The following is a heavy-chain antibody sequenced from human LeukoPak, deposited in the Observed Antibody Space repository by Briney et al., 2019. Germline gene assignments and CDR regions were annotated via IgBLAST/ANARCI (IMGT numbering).Heavy chain of an antibody. D-gene: IGHD3-3*01. Sequence: SVKVSCKASGGTFSSYAISWVRQAPGQGLEWMGRIIPILGIANYAQKFQGRVTITADKSTSTAYMELSSLRSENTAVYYCARGSYYDFWSGPGPYYFDYWGQGTLVTVSS. V-gene: IGHV1-69*04. J-gene: IGHJ4*02. CDR3: ARGSYYDFWSGPGPYYFDY. CDR1: GGTFSSYA. CDR2: IIPILGIA.